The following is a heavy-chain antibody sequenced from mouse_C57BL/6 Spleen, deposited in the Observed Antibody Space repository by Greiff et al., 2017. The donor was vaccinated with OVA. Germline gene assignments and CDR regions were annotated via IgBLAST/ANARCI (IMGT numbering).Heavy chain of an antibody. CDR1: GFTFSSYG. V-gene: IGHV5-6*02. D-gene: IGHD2-3*01. CDR3: AREGDDGYYGY. J-gene: IGHJ2*01. Sequence: EVKLEESGGDLVKPGGSLKLSCAASGFTFSSYGMSWVRQTPDKRLEWVATISSGGSYTYYPDSVKGRFTISRDNAKNTLYLQMSSLKSEDTAMYYCAREGDDGYYGYWGQGTTLTVSS. CDR2: ISSGGSYT.